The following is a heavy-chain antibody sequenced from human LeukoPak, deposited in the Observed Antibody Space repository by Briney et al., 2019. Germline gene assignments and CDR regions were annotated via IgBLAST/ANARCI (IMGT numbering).Heavy chain of an antibody. V-gene: IGHV3-33*01. Sequence: GKSLRLSCAASGFTFSSYGMHWVRQAPGKGLEWVAVIWYDGSNKYYADSVKGRFTISRDNSKNTLSLQMNSLGAEDTAVYYCARFLYSSGLDYWGQGTLVAVSS. CDR2: IWYDGSNK. CDR3: ARFLYSSGLDY. D-gene: IGHD6-19*01. J-gene: IGHJ4*02. CDR1: GFTFSSYG.